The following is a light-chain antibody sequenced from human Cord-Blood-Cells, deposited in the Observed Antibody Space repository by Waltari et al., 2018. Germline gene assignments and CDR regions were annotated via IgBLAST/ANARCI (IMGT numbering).Light chain of an antibody. CDR1: QSISSY. CDR3: QQSYSTPFT. CDR2: AAS. V-gene: IGKV1-39*01. J-gene: IGKJ3*01. Sequence: DIQMTQSPSSRSASVGYRVTITCRASQSISSYLNWYQQNPGKAPKLLIYAASSLQSGVPSRCSGSGSGTDFTLTISSLQPEDFATYYCQQSYSTPFTFGPGTKVDIQ.